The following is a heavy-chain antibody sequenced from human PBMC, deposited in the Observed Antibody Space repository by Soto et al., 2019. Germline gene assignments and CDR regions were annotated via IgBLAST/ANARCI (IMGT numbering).Heavy chain of an antibody. V-gene: IGHV4-31*03. CDR1: GGSISSGGYY. D-gene: IGHD3-22*01. CDR3: ARAGGSGYYYDY. Sequence: SEILSLTCTVSGGSISSGGYYWSWIRQHPGKGLEWIGYIYYSGSTYYNPSLKSRVTISVDTSKNQFSLKLSSVTAADTAVYYCARAGGSGYYYDYWGQGXLVTVSS. CDR2: IYYSGST. J-gene: IGHJ4*02.